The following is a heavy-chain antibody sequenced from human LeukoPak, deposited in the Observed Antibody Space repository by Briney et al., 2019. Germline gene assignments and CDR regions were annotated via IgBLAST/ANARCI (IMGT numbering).Heavy chain of an antibody. V-gene: IGHV4-39*01. CDR3: TRGGDAHKLGNF. J-gene: IGHJ4*02. CDR2: LHFSGTP. Sequence: PSETLTLAYGVSDDSLRTNSYYRGWIRQPPGKGLEWVGSLHFSGTPYYSPSLSSRVAVSRDTSNNQFSRTLKSVTATDTAVYLCTRGGDAHKLGNFWGPGILVTVSS. CDR1: DDSLRTNSYY. D-gene: IGHD5-24*01.